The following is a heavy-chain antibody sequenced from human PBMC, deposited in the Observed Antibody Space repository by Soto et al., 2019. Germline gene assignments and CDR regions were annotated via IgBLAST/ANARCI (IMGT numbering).Heavy chain of an antibody. D-gene: IGHD4-17*01. CDR1: GFPFSSYA. V-gene: IGHV3-23*01. CDR3: ASSPPTDYGDYFDS. Sequence: EVQLLESGGGWVQPGGSLRLSCAASGFPFSSYAMTWVRQAPGKGLEWVSGISASGGSTFYADFVKGRVTISRDNSKKMVYLQMGSLRAEDTAVYYCASSPPTDYGDYFDSWGQGTLVTVSS. J-gene: IGHJ4*02. CDR2: ISASGGST.